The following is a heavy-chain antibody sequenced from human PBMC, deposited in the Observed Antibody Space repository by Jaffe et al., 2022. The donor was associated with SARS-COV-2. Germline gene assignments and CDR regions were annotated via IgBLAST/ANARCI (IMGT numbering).Heavy chain of an antibody. CDR1: GFTFSSRG. V-gene: IGHV3-23*04. CDR3: ARGDCPGDCYLTDY. D-gene: IGHD2-21*02. CDR2: ISGSGTTT. Sequence: EVQLVESGGGLIPVGGSLRLSCAASGFTFSSRGMSWARQAPGKGLEWVSSISGSGTTTAYADSAKGRFTISRDNSKSTVYLQMDSLRVEDTALYYCARGDCPGDCYLTDYWGQGILVTVSS. J-gene: IGHJ4*02.